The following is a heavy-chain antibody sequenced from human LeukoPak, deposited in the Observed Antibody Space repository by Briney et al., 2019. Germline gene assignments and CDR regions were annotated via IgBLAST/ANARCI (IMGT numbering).Heavy chain of an antibody. Sequence: GGSLRLSCAASGFTFSSYSMNWVRQAPGKGLEWVSYISSSSSTIYYADSVKGRFTISRDNAKNSLYLQMNSLRAEDTAVYYCAKDRATYYYGSGSYPLWGQGTLVTVSS. V-gene: IGHV3-48*01. J-gene: IGHJ4*02. CDR2: ISSSSSTI. D-gene: IGHD3-10*01. CDR3: AKDRATYYYGSGSYPL. CDR1: GFTFSSYS.